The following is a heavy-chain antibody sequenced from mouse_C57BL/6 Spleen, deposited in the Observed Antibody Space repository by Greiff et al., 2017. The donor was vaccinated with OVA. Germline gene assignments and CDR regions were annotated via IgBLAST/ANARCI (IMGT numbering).Heavy chain of an antibody. CDR1: GYTFTSYW. CDR3: ARLGRGGFDY. D-gene: IGHD4-1*01. V-gene: IGHV1-52*01. Sequence: QVQLQQSGAELVRPGSSVKLSCKASGYTFTSYWMHWVKQRPIQGLEWIGNIDPSDSETHYNQKFKDKATLTVDKSSSTAYMQLSSLTSEDSAVYYCARLGRGGFDYWGQGTTLTVSS. J-gene: IGHJ2*01. CDR2: IDPSDSET.